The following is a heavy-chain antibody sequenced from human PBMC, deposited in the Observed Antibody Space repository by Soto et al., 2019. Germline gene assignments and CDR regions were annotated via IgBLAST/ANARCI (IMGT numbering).Heavy chain of an antibody. CDR3: ASKMGPLQTNYYRMDV. Sequence: GASVKVSCKASGGTFSSYAISWVRQAPGQGLEWMGGIIPIFGTANYAQKFQGRVTITADESTSTDYMELSSLRSEETAVYYCASKMGPLQTNYYRMDVWGQGTTVTVSS. V-gene: IGHV1-69*13. CDR1: GGTFSSYA. CDR2: IIPIFGTA. D-gene: IGHD4-4*01. J-gene: IGHJ6*02.